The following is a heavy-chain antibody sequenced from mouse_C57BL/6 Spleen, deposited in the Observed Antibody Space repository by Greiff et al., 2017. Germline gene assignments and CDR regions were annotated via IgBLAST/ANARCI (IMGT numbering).Heavy chain of an antibody. Sequence: VKLVESGPGLVQPSQSLSITCTVSGFSLTSYGVHWVRQSPGKGLEWLGVIWSGGSTDYNAAFISRLSISKDNSKSQVFFKMNSLQADDTAIYYCARNSGSNYEDYAMDYWGQGTSVTVSS. V-gene: IGHV2-2*01. CDR1: GFSLTSYG. CDR3: ARNSGSNYEDYAMDY. D-gene: IGHD2-5*01. J-gene: IGHJ4*01. CDR2: IWSGGST.